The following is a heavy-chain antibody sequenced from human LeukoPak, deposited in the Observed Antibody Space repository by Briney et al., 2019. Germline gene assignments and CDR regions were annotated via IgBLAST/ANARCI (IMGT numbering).Heavy chain of an antibody. CDR1: GGSISSGSYY. CDR2: IYTSGST. J-gene: IGHJ4*02. Sequence: PSETLSLTCTVSGGSISSGSYYWSWIRQPAGKGLEWIGRIYTSGSTNYNPSLKSRVTISVDTSKNQFSLKLSSVTAADTAVYYCAGVAENFDYWGQGTLVTVSS. V-gene: IGHV4-61*02. CDR3: AGVAENFDY.